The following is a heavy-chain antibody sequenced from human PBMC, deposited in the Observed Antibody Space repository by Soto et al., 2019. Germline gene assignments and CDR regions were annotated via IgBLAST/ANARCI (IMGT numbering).Heavy chain of an antibody. CDR2: IYYSGST. CDR1: GGSISSYY. CDR3: ARVLGYCSGGSCYPYYYGMDV. J-gene: IGHJ6*02. D-gene: IGHD2-15*01. Sequence: LSLTCTVSGGSISSYYWSWIRQPPGKGLEWIGYIYYSGSTNYNPSLKSRVTISVDTSKNQFSLKLSSVTAADTAVYYCARVLGYCSGGSCYPYYYGMDVWGQGTTVTVSS. V-gene: IGHV4-59*01.